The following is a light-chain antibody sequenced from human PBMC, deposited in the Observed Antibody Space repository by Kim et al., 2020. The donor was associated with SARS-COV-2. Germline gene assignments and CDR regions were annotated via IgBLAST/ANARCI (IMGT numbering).Light chain of an antibody. CDR2: QDS. V-gene: IGLV3-1*01. CDR1: KLGDKY. Sequence: VYPGQTASITCSGDKLGDKYACWYQQKPGQSPVLVIYQDSKRPSGIPERFSGSNSGNTATLTISGTQAMDEADYYCQAWDSSINYVFGTGTKVPS. J-gene: IGLJ1*01. CDR3: QAWDSSINYV.